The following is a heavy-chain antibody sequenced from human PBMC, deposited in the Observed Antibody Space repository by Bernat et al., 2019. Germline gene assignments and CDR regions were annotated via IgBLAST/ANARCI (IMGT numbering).Heavy chain of an antibody. CDR2: ISSSSSYT. CDR1: GFTFSDYY. Sequence: QVQLVESGGGLVKPGGSLRLSCAASGFTFSDYYMSWIRQAPGKGLEWVSYISSSSSYTNYAESVKGRFTISRDNAKNSLYLQMNSLRAEDTAVYYCARDMGGVDTAMHWFDPWGQGTLVTVSS. CDR3: ARDMGGVDTAMHWFDP. D-gene: IGHD5-18*01. J-gene: IGHJ5*02. V-gene: IGHV3-11*05.